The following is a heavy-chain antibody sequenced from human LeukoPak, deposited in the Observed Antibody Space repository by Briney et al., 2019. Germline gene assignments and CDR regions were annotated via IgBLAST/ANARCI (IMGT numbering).Heavy chain of an antibody. CDR1: GYTFTSYD. D-gene: IGHD6-19*01. Sequence: GASVKVSCKASGYTFTSYDINWVRQATGQGLEWMGWMNPNSGNTGYAQKFQGRVTMTRNTSISTAYMELSSLRSEVTAVYYCARGPYSSGWADYWGQGTLVTVSS. J-gene: IGHJ4*02. CDR3: ARGPYSSGWADY. V-gene: IGHV1-8*01. CDR2: MNPNSGNT.